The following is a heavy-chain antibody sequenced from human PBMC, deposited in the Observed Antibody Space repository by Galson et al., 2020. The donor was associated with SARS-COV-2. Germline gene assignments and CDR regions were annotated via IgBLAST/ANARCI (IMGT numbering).Heavy chain of an antibody. CDR2: IKSKTDGGTT. CDR1: GFTFNNAW. CDR3: TTDRHYYDSSGYISHYYYYGMDV. V-gene: IGHV3-15*01. Sequence: GESLKISCAASGFTFNNAWMSWVRQAPGKGLEWVGRIKSKTDGGTTDYAAPVKGRFTISRDDSKNTLYLQMNSLKTEDTAVYYCTTDRHYYDSSGYISHYYYYGMDVWGQGTTVTVSS. D-gene: IGHD3-22*01. J-gene: IGHJ6*02.